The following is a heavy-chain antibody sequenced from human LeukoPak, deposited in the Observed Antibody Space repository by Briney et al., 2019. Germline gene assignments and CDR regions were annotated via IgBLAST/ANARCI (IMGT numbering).Heavy chain of an antibody. D-gene: IGHD2-8*01. J-gene: IGHJ4*02. CDR3: AKDRMGSTSFDY. CDR2: ISGSGGNT. CDR1: EFTFTSCA. Sequence: GGSLRLSCAASEFTFTSCAMSWVRQAPGKGLEWVSAISGSGGNTYYVDSVKGRFTISRDNSKNTLYLQMNSLRTEDTAVYYCAKDRMGSTSFDYWGQGTLVTVSS. V-gene: IGHV3-23*01.